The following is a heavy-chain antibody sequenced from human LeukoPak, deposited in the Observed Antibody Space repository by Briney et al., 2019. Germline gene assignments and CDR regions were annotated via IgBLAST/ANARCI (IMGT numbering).Heavy chain of an antibody. V-gene: IGHV4-34*01. CDR2: INHSGSS. D-gene: IGHD3-22*01. CDR3: ARTQYYYDRLFFDY. Sequence: PSETLSLTCAVYGGSFSGYYWSWIRQPPGKGLEWIGEINHSGSSNYNPSLKSRVTISVDTSKNQFSLKLSSVTAADTAVYYCARTQYYYDRLFFDYWGQGTLVTVSS. J-gene: IGHJ4*02. CDR1: GGSFSGYY.